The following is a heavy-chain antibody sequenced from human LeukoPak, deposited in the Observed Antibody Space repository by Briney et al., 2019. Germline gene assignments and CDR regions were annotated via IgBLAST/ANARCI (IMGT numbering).Heavy chain of an antibody. CDR3: ARDGDSGYDFSWFDP. Sequence: ASVKVSCKASGYTFTSYDINWVRQATGQGLEWMGWMNPNSGNTGYAQKFQGRVTMTRNTTISTAYMELSSLRSEDTAVYYCARDGDSGYDFSWFDPWGQGTLVTVSS. CDR2: MNPNSGNT. D-gene: IGHD5-12*01. CDR1: GYTFTSYD. V-gene: IGHV1-8*01. J-gene: IGHJ5*02.